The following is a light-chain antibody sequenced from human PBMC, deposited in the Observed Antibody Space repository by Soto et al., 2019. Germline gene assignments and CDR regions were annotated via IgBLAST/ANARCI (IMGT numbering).Light chain of an antibody. Sequence: EIVLTQSPATLSLSPGERATLSCRASQSVDTFLAWYQQKPGRTPRLLIYDTSNRATGIPPRFSGSGSGTDFTLTISRLEPEDFAVYYCQQFSSYLLTFGGGTKVEIK. V-gene: IGKV3-11*01. CDR1: QSVDTF. CDR2: DTS. J-gene: IGKJ4*01. CDR3: QQFSSYLLT.